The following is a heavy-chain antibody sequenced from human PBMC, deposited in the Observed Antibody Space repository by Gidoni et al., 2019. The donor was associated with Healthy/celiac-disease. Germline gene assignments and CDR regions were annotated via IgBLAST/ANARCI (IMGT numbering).Heavy chain of an antibody. Sequence: EVQLVESGGGLIQPGGSLRLSGAASGFTVSSNYMSWVRQAPGKGLGWVSVIYSGGSTYYADSVKGRFTISRDNSKNTLYLQMNSLRAEDTAVYYCARARDSSGYYPDAFDIWGQGTMVTVSS. J-gene: IGHJ3*02. CDR2: IYSGGST. D-gene: IGHD3-22*01. V-gene: IGHV3-53*01. CDR1: GFTVSSNY. CDR3: ARARDSSGYYPDAFDI.